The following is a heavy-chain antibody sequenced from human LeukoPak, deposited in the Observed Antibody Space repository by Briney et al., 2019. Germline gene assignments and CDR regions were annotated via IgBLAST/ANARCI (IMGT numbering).Heavy chain of an antibody. J-gene: IGHJ4*02. CDR3: AREASSGLEY. CDR2: INPSGGST. D-gene: IGHD3-22*01. Sequence: ASVKVSCKASGYTFTSYYMHWVRQAPGQGLEWMGIINPSGGSTSYAQKFQGRVTMTRDTSTSTVYMELSRLRSDDTAVYYCAREASSGLEYWGQGTLVTVSS. CDR1: GYTFTSYY. V-gene: IGHV1-46*01.